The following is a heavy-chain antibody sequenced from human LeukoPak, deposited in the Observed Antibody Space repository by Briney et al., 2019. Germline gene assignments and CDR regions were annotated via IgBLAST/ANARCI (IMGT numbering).Heavy chain of an antibody. CDR1: GFTFSNHW. V-gene: IGHV3-23*01. D-gene: IGHD2-2*01. CDR2: ISGSGGGT. J-gene: IGHJ6*03. CDR3: AKVPDIVVVPADYYYMDV. Sequence: GGSLRLSCAASGFTFSNHWMSWVRQAPGKGLEWVSAISGSGGGTYYADSVKGRFTISRDNSKNTLYLQMNSLRAEDTAVYYCAKVPDIVVVPADYYYMDVWGKGTTVTVSS.